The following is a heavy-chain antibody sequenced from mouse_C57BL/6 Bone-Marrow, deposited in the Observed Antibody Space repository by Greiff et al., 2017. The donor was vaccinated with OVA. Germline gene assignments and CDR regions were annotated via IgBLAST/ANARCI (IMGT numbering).Heavy chain of an antibody. CDR1: GYTFTNYW. V-gene: IGHV1-63*01. J-gene: IGHJ2*01. CDR3: ARSFITTYFDY. D-gene: IGHD1-1*01. Sequence: QVQLKQSGAELVRPGTSVKMSCKASGYTFTNYWIGWAKQRPGHGLEWIGEIYPGGGYTNYNEKFKGKATLTADKSSITAYMRFSSLTSEDSAIYYCARSFITTYFDYWGQGTTLTVSS. CDR2: IYPGGGYT.